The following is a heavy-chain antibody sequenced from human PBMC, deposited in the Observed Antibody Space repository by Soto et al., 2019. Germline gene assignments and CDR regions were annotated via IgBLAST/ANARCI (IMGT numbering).Heavy chain of an antibody. Sequence: EVQLVESGGGLVQPGGSPRLSCAASGFTVSSNYMSWVRQAPGKGLEWVSVIYSGGSTYYADSVKGRFTISRDNSKNTLYLQMNSLRAEDTAVYYCAREGIAVAGTVWYFDYWGQGTLVTVSS. D-gene: IGHD6-19*01. CDR2: IYSGGST. V-gene: IGHV3-66*01. CDR3: AREGIAVAGTVWYFDY. J-gene: IGHJ4*02. CDR1: GFTVSSNY.